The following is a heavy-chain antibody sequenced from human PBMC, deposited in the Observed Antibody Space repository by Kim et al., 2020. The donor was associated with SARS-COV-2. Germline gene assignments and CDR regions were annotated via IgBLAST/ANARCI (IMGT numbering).Heavy chain of an antibody. J-gene: IGHJ4*02. Sequence: VKGRFTISRDNSKNTLYLQMNSLRAEDTAVYYCAKSGANAGGGAVAAPGYWGQGTLVTVSS. V-gene: IGHV3-30*02. D-gene: IGHD6-19*01. CDR3: AKSGANAGGGAVAAPGY.